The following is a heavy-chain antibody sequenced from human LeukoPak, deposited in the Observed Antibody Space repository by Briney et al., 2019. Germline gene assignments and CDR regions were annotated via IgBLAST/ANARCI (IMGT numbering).Heavy chain of an antibody. V-gene: IGHV4-59*11. Sequence: KTSETLSLTCTVSGGSINSHYWIWIRQPPGKGLEWIGYINHSGSTNYSPSLKSRVTISVDTSKNQISLKLSSVTAADTAEYYCARGSGYNYGPLGVYFDYWGQGTLVTASS. CDR3: ARGSGYNYGPLGVYFDY. CDR1: GGSINSHY. D-gene: IGHD5-18*01. J-gene: IGHJ4*02. CDR2: INHSGST.